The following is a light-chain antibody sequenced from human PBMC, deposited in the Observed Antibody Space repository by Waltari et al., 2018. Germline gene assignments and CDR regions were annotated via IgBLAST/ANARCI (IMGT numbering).Light chain of an antibody. CDR1: QGISSN. CDR3: QQLNSYPIT. V-gene: IGKV1-9*01. Sequence: IQLTQSPSSLSASVGDRVTITCRASQGISSNLAWYQQKPGKAPKLLISASSTLQSGVPLRFSGSGSGTDFTLTISSLQPEDFATYYCQQLNSYPITFGQGTRLEIK. CDR2: ASS. J-gene: IGKJ5*01.